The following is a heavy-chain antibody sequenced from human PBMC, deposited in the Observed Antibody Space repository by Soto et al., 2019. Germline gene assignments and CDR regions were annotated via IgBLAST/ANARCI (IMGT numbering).Heavy chain of an antibody. D-gene: IGHD1-1*01. Sequence: QVQLVESGGGVVQPGRSLRLSCAASGFTFSNYGLHWVRQAPGKGLEWVALISYDGTDKYYADSVKDRFTISRDNSKNTLFLQVNSLRTEDTAVYYCAKGFGWNYLDYWGQGTLVTVFS. J-gene: IGHJ4*02. CDR2: ISYDGTDK. CDR1: GFTFSNYG. CDR3: AKGFGWNYLDY. V-gene: IGHV3-30*18.